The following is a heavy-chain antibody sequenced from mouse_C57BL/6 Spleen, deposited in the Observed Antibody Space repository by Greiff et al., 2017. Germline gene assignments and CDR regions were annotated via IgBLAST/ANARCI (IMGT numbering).Heavy chain of an antibody. Sequence: QVQLQQSGPELVKPGASVKISCKASGYAFSSSWMNWVKQRPGKGLEWIGRIYPGDGDTNYNGKFKGKAKLTADKSSSTAYMQLSSLTSEDSAVYCGARGGELRNWDGGAYWGQGTLVTVSA. CDR2: IYPGDGDT. V-gene: IGHV1-82*01. D-gene: IGHD4-1*01. CDR1: GYAFSSSW. J-gene: IGHJ3*01. CDR3: ARGGELRNWDGGAY.